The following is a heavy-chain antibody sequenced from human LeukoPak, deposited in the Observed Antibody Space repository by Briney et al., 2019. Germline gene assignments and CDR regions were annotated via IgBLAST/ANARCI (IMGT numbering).Heavy chain of an antibody. CDR2: MSPNSGYT. D-gene: IGHD1/OR15-1a*01. V-gene: IGHV1-8*01. CDR3: ARGLNNVFD. J-gene: IGHJ4*02. CDR1: EYTFTNYD. Sequence: GASVKVSCKASEYTFTNYDITWVRQATGQGLEWMGWMSPNSGYTGYAQKFQGRVTLTRNTSISTAYMELSGLRSEDTAVYYCARGLNNVFDWGQGTLVTVSS.